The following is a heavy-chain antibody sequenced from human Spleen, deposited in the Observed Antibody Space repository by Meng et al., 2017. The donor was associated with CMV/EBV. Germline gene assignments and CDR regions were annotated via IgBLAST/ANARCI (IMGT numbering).Heavy chain of an antibody. Sequence: GGSLRLSCAASGFTFSNAWMSWVRQAPGKGLEWVAFIRYDGSNKYYADSVKGRFTISRDNSKNTLYLQMNSLRAEDTAVYYCAKEGAITIFGGDAFDIWGQGTMVTVSS. J-gene: IGHJ3*02. V-gene: IGHV3-30*02. CDR2: IRYDGSNK. CDR1: GFTFSNAW. CDR3: AKEGAITIFGGDAFDI. D-gene: IGHD3-3*01.